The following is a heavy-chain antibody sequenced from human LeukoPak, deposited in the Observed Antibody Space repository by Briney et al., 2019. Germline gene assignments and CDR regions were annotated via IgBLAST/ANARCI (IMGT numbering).Heavy chain of an antibody. J-gene: IGHJ4*02. CDR3: AKEVRYYDSSDYFPLGY. D-gene: IGHD3-22*01. V-gene: IGHV1-2*02. CDR2: INPKSGGT. Sequence: GASVKVACKASGYTFTAYYMHWVRQAPGQGLEWMGWINPKSGGTNYEQKFQGRVTMTRDTSISTAYMELSRLTSDDTAVYYCAKEVRYYDSSDYFPLGYWGQGTLITVSS. CDR1: GYTFTAYY.